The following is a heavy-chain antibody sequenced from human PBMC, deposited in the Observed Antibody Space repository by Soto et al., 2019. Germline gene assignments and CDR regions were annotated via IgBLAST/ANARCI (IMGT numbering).Heavy chain of an antibody. CDR1: GGSISSGGYY. V-gene: IGHV4-61*08. D-gene: IGHD6-19*01. CDR3: ALYAVADNGGVRFDY. Sequence: SETLSLTCTVSGGSISSGGYYWSWIRQHPGKGLEWIGYIYYSGSTNYNPSLKSRVTISVDTSKNQFSLKLSSVTAADTAVYYCALYAVADNGGVRFDYRGQRTLVTGSS. CDR2: IYYSGST. J-gene: IGHJ4*02.